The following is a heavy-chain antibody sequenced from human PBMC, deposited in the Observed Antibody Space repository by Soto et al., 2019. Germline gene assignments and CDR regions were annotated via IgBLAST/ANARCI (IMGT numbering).Heavy chain of an antibody. V-gene: IGHV3-64D*06. Sequence: GSLRLSCSASGFTFSEYSMHWVRQAPGKGLQYVSTISSDGDITYYADSVKGRFTISRDNSKNTLYLQMNSLRPEDTAVYYCVKVSTFYNILTGYYSTNFFDPWGQGTLVTVSS. D-gene: IGHD3-9*01. CDR1: GFTFSEYS. CDR3: VKVSTFYNILTGYYSTNFFDP. J-gene: IGHJ5*02. CDR2: ISSDGDIT.